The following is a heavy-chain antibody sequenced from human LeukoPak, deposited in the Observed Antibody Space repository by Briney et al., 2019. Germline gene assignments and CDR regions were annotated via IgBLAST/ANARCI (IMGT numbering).Heavy chain of an antibody. CDR2: INPNSGGT. J-gene: IGHJ4*02. CDR3: ARYCSSTSCYVTFDY. Sequence: APVKVSCKASGYTFTGYYMHWVRQAPGQGLEWMGWINPNSGGTNYAQKFQGRVTMTRDTSISTAYMGLSRLRSDDTAVYYCARYCSSTSCYVTFDYWGQGTLVTVSS. V-gene: IGHV1-2*02. D-gene: IGHD2-2*01. CDR1: GYTFTGYY.